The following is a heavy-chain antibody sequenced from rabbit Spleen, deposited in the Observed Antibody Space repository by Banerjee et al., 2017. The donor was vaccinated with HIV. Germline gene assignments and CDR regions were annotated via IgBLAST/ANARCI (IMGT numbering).Heavy chain of an antibody. CDR1: GFSFSSSDY. CDR3: ARGSGDVGWGYLI. D-gene: IGHD2-1*01. Sequence: EQLEESGGGLVQPEGSLALTCKASGFSFSSSDYICWVRQAPGKGLEWIACIDTGSSSFTYFAHWAKGRFTISKASSTTVTLQMTSLTAADTATYFCARGSGDVGWGYLIWGQGTLVTVS. J-gene: IGHJ2*01. V-gene: IGHV1S45*01. CDR2: IDTGSSSFT.